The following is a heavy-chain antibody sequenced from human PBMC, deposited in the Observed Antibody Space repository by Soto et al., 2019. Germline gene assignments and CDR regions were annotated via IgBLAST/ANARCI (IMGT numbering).Heavy chain of an antibody. CDR1: GGTFVSSA. J-gene: IGHJ5*02. Sequence: QVHLLQSGAELREPGSSVRISCTPSGGTFVSSAFAWVRQAPGGKLEWMGGIIPILRSTKYAEKFLGRLTIRADASSRTAYLELSSLTFDDTAVYFCAKKNPHGDSNKAWLDPWGQGTLVTVST. V-gene: IGHV1-69*01. CDR3: AKKNPHGDSNKAWLDP. CDR2: IIPILRST. D-gene: IGHD2-8*01.